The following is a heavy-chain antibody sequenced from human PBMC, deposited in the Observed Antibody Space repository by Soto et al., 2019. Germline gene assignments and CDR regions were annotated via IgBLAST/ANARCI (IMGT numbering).Heavy chain of an antibody. V-gene: IGHV3-33*01. CDR2: IWYDGSNK. CDR1: GFTFSSYG. CDR3: AREDCSGGLCKRFDY. Sequence: PGGSLRLSCAASGFTFSSYGMHWVRQAPGKGLEWVAVIWYDGSNKYYADSVKGRFTISRDNSKNTLYLQMNSLRAEDTAVYYCAREDCSGGLCKRFDYWGQGTPVTVSS. D-gene: IGHD2-15*01. J-gene: IGHJ4*02.